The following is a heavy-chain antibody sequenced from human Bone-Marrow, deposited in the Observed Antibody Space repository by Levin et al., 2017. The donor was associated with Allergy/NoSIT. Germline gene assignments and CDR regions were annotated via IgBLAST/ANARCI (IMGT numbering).Heavy chain of an antibody. Sequence: PGESLKISCKASGYTFSNSAMQWVRQGRGERLEWVGWIVVGSGATSYAQNLQGRVSISRDMSTSTVYMELSSLRSEDMAVYYCAAELYSRGRYCDFDLWGQGTMVTVSP. V-gene: IGHV1-58*02. CDR1: GYTFSNSA. CDR3: AAELYSRGRYCDFDL. J-gene: IGHJ3*01. D-gene: IGHD3-9*01. CDR2: IVVGSGAT.